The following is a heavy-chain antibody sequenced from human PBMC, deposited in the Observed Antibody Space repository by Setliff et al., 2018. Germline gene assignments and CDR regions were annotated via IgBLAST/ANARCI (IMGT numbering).Heavy chain of an antibody. Sequence: SETLSLTCTVSGGSISSYYWSWIRQPPGKRLEWIGYIYYSGSTNYNPSLESRVTISVDTSKNQFSLRLNSATAADTAVYCCARLRGAFDYWGQGTLVTVSS. D-gene: IGHD3-16*01. CDR3: ARLRGAFDY. CDR1: GGSISSYY. V-gene: IGHV4-59*01. CDR2: IYYSGST. J-gene: IGHJ4*02.